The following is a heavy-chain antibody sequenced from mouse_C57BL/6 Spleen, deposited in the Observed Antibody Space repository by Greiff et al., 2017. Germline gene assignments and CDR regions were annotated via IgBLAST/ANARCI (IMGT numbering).Heavy chain of an antibody. CDR2: IYTGDGDT. CDR3: ARDDYDGAY. Sequence: VKLQESGPELVKPGASVKISCKASGYAFSRSWMNWVKQRPGKGLEWIGRIYTGDGDTNYNGKFKGKATLTADKSSSTAYMQLSSLTSEDSAVSFCARDDYDGAYWGQGTLVTVSA. D-gene: IGHD2-4*01. V-gene: IGHV1-82*01. CDR1: GYAFSRSW. J-gene: IGHJ3*01.